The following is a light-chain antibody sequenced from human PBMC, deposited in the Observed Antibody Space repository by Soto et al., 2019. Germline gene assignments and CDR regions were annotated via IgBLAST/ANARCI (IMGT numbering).Light chain of an antibody. V-gene: IGKV1-39*01. CDR3: QQSYSTPPWT. Sequence: DLQMTQSPSSLSASVGDRVTITCRASQTISNYLNWYQQKPGKAPELLIYAASSLQSGVPSRFSGSGSGTDFILTISSLQPEDFATYYCQQSYSTPPWTFGQGTKVKI. J-gene: IGKJ1*01. CDR1: QTISNY. CDR2: AAS.